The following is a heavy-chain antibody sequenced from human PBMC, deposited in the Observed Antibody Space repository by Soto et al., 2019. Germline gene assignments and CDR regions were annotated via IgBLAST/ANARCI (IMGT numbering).Heavy chain of an antibody. CDR2: INSDGSST. V-gene: IGHV3-74*01. Sequence: PGGSLRLSCAASGFTFSSYWMHWVRQAPGKGLVWVSRINSDGSSTSYADSVKGRFTISRDNAKNTLYLQMNSLRAEDTAVYYCVRVTRIAAHRPLDSWGQGTLVTGSS. J-gene: IGHJ4*02. CDR1: GFTFSSYW. CDR3: VRVTRIAAHRPLDS. D-gene: IGHD6-6*01.